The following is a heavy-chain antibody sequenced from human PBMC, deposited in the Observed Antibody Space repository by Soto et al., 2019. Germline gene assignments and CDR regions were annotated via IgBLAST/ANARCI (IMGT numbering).Heavy chain of an antibody. V-gene: IGHV1-46*01. Sequence: QVQLVQSGAEVKKPGASVKVSCRASGYTFTNYYIHWVRQAPGQVLEWMAIINPMSGSTNYAQNFQGRVTLTMDTSTTPVYMELSSLRFEDTAVYFCERELLAGEFWGQGTLVTVSS. CDR1: GYTFTNYY. D-gene: IGHD3-10*01. CDR3: ERELLAGEF. CDR2: INPMSGST. J-gene: IGHJ4*02.